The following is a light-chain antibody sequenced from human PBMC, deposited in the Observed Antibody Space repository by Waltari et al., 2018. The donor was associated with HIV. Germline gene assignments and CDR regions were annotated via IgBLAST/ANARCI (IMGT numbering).Light chain of an antibody. CDR3: CSYAGSDTFVL. V-gene: IGLV2-11*01. J-gene: IGLJ2*01. CDR1: SSDVGAYDH. CDR2: DVS. Sequence: QSALTQPRSVSGSPGQSVSISCTGTSSDVGAYDHVSWYQQHPGKAPKLMIFDVSKRPSGVPDRFSGSKSDNTASLTISGLQAEDEADYYCCSYAGSDTFVLFGGGTKLTIL.